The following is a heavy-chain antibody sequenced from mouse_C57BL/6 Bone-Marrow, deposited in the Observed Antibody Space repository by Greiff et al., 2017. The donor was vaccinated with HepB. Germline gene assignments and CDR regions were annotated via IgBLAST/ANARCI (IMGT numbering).Heavy chain of an antibody. CDR1: GYTFTSYW. V-gene: IGHV1-64*01. Sequence: QVQLQQPGAELVKPGASVKLSCKASGYTFTSYWMHWVKQRPGQGLEWIGMIHPNSGSTNYNEKFKSKATLTVDKSSSTAYMQLSSLTSEDSAVYYCAREITTVVEENYFDYWGQGTTLTVSS. CDR3: AREITTVVEENYFDY. J-gene: IGHJ2*01. CDR2: IHPNSGST. D-gene: IGHD1-1*01.